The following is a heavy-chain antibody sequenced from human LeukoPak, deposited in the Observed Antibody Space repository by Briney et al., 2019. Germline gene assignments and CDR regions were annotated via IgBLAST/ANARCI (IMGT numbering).Heavy chain of an antibody. Sequence: PGGSLRLSCAASGFTFRSKAMSWVRQAPGKGLEWVSGISGSADWTDYGESVKGRFTISRDNSKNTLYLQMNSLRSEDTAVYYCAREVYSYALDALDLWGQGTMVTVSS. V-gene: IGHV3-23*01. CDR3: AREVYSYALDALDL. CDR1: GFTFRSKA. CDR2: ISGSADWT. J-gene: IGHJ3*01. D-gene: IGHD5-18*01.